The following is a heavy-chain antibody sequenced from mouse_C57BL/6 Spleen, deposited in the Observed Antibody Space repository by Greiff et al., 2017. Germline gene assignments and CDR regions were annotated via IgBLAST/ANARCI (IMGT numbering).Heavy chain of an antibody. D-gene: IGHD2-1*01. CDR1: GYTFTSYW. J-gene: IGHJ3*01. CDR2: IDPSDSYT. V-gene: IGHV1-69*01. CDR3: FYGNYAFAY. Sequence: VQLQQPGAELVMPGASVKLSCKASGYTFTSYWMHWVKQRPGQGLEWIGEIDPSDSYTNYNQKFKGKSTLTVDKSSSTAYMQLSSLTSEDSAVYYCFYGNYAFAYWGQGTLVTVSA.